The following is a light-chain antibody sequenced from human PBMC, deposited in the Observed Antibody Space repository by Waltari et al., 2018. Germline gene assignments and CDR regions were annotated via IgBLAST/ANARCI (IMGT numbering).Light chain of an antibody. J-gene: IGLJ3*02. CDR3: NSYTGSSSWV. V-gene: IGLV2-14*01. CDR1: SRDVGFYHY. CDR2: DVS. Sequence: QSALTQPTSVSGSPGPSITISCTGTSRDVGFYHYVSWYQQYPGKVPQLLSSDVSDRPSGGASRFSGSKTGNTASLTISGLQADDEADYYCNSYTGSSSWVFGGGTKLTVL.